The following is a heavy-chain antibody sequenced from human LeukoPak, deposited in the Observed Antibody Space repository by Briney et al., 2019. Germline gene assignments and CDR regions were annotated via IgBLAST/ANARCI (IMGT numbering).Heavy chain of an antibody. J-gene: IGHJ4*02. Sequence: PSETLSLTCTVSGGSISSYYWSWIRQPAGKGLEWIGRIYTSGSTNYNPSLKSRVTMSVDTSKNQFSLKLSSVTAADTAVYYCARDTYYYGSGSYFNPFDYWGQGTLVTVSS. CDR2: IYTSGST. D-gene: IGHD3-10*01. CDR1: GGSISSYY. V-gene: IGHV4-4*07. CDR3: ARDTYYYGSGSYFNPFDY.